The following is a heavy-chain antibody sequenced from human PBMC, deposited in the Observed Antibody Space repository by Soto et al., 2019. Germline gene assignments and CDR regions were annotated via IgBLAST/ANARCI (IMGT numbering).Heavy chain of an antibody. CDR2: MNPNSGNT. V-gene: IGHV1-8*01. D-gene: IGHD3-9*01. CDR1: GYTFTSYD. Sequence: ASVKVSCKASGYTFTSYDINWVRQATGQGLEWMGWMNPNSGNTGYAQKFQGRITMTRNNSISTAYMELSSLRSEDTAVYYCAGVGGTYYDMLAGYYYYYYGMDVWGQGTTVTVSS. CDR3: AGVGGTYYDMLAGYYYYYYGMDV. J-gene: IGHJ6*02.